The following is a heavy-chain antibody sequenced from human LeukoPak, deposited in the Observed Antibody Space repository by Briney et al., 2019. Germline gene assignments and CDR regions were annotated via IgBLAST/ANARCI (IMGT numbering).Heavy chain of an antibody. Sequence: GGSLRLSCAPSGFTFSSYWMSWVRQAPGKGLEWVANIKQDGSEKYYVDSVKGRFTISRDNAKNSLYLQMNSLRAEDTAVYYCARTWGSGWYASIDYWGQGTLVTVSS. CDR2: IKQDGSEK. CDR1: GFTFSSYW. J-gene: IGHJ4*02. CDR3: ARTWGSGWYASIDY. V-gene: IGHV3-7*01. D-gene: IGHD6-19*01.